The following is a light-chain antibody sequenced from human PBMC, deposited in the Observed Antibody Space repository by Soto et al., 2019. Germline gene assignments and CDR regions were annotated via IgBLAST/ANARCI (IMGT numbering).Light chain of an antibody. CDR3: QQSNNWPYT. V-gene: IGKV3-15*01. J-gene: IGKJ2*01. Sequence: EILMTQSPATLSVSPGERATLSCRASQSVSHNLAWYQQKPGQAPRLLFYGASIRAIGIPARFSGSGSGTDFTLTISRLQSEDFAIYYCQQSNNWPYTFGQGTKLEIK. CDR2: GAS. CDR1: QSVSHN.